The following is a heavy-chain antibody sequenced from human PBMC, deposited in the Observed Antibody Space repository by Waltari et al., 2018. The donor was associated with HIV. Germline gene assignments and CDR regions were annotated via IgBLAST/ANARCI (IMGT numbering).Heavy chain of an antibody. V-gene: IGHV4-59*08. CDR1: DDSISYSY. Sequence: QVQLQESGPGLVKPSETLSLSCTVSDDSISYSYWSWIRQPQGKGLEWIGYIYYSGSTYYNPSLKSRVTISVHTSKNQFSLNLSSVTAADTAVYYCARQGYYDSSGYFGYYFDYWGQGILVTVSS. CDR3: ARQGYYDSSGYFGYYFDY. D-gene: IGHD3-22*01. CDR2: IYYSGST. J-gene: IGHJ4*02.